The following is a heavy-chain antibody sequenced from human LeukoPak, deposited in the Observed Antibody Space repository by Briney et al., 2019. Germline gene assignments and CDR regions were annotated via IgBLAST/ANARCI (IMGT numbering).Heavy chain of an antibody. J-gene: IGHJ3*02. CDR3: VRGPRSYDDSGFHYGVFDI. V-gene: IGHV3-48*03. CDR2: IRRNGSTI. D-gene: IGHD3-22*01. Sequence: GGSLRLACSASGFTFSSDEINSVRQAPGRGLGWVSYIRRNGSTIYYADSVNGRFIISIHKSKNTLSLQIDSMTADDRAVYYCVRGPRSYDDSGFHYGVFDIWGQGKVVPVSS. CDR1: GFTFSSDE.